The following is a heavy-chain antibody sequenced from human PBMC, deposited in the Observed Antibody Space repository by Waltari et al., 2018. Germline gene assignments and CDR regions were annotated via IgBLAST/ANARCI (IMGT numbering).Heavy chain of an antibody. CDR1: GYTFTGYY. Sequence: QVQLVQSGAEVKKPGASVKVSCKASGYTFTGYYMHWVRQAPGQGLEWMGRINPNSGGTNYAQKFQGRVTMTRDTSISTAYMELSRLRSDDTAVYYCARDTTVTTNSYYGMDVWGQGTTVTVSS. CDR3: ARDTTVTTNSYYGMDV. D-gene: IGHD4-17*01. CDR2: INPNSGGT. V-gene: IGHV1-2*06. J-gene: IGHJ6*02.